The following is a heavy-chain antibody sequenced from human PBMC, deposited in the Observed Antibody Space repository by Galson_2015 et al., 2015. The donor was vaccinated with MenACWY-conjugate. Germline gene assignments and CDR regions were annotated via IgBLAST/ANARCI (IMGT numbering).Heavy chain of an antibody. J-gene: IGHJ6*03. CDR2: VNSDGSGT. D-gene: IGHD3-16*01. CDR1: GFTFSSYW. Sequence: SLRLSCAASGFTFSSYWMHWVRHAPGKGLVWVSRVNSDGSGTGYADSVKGRFTISRDNAKNMLFLQMNSPKVEDTAVYYCARSYVPGSDRKNYYMDVWGRGTTVTVSS. CDR3: ARSYVPGSDRKNYYMDV. V-gene: IGHV3-74*01.